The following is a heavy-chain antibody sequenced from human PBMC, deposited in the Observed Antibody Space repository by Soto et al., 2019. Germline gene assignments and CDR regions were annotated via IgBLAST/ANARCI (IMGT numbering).Heavy chain of an antibody. V-gene: IGHV1-18*01. CDR3: ARDGVIAGAGVMGSDP. D-gene: IGHD6-19*01. CDR2: ISAYNGNT. J-gene: IGHJ5*02. CDR1: RYTKKCKC. Sequence: SAKVCSEASRYTKKCKCRWWAQQENEQGLEWMGWISAYNGNTNYAQKLQGRVTMTTDPSTSTAYMELRTLRSDDTALYYCARDGVIAGAGVMGSDPWGKGTLVTVSS.